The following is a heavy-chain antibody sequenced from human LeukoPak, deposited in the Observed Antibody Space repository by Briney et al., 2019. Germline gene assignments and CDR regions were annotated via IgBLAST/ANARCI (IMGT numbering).Heavy chain of an antibody. CDR2: IIPIFGTA. CDR3: ARGYCSSTSCLGRAFDI. D-gene: IGHD2-2*01. J-gene: IGHJ3*02. V-gene: IGHV1-69*05. Sequence: SVKVSCKASGGTFSSYAISWVRQAPGQGLEWMGGIIPIFGTANYAQKFQGRVTITTDESTSTAYMELSSLRSEDTAVYYCARGYCSSTSCLGRAFDIWGQGTMATVSS. CDR1: GGTFSSYA.